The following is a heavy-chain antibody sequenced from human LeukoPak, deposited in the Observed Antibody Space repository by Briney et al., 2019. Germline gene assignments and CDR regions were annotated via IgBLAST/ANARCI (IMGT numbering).Heavy chain of an antibody. J-gene: IGHJ4*02. CDR3: ATGNWRRWFGEPPFDY. V-gene: IGHV1-24*01. Sequence: ASVKVSCKVSGYTLTELSVHWVRQAPGKGLEWMGGFDPEDGETIYAQKFQGRVTMTEDTSTDTAYMELSSLRSEDTAVYYCATGNWRRWFGEPPFDYWGQGTLVTVSS. D-gene: IGHD3-10*01. CDR2: FDPEDGET. CDR1: GYTLTELS.